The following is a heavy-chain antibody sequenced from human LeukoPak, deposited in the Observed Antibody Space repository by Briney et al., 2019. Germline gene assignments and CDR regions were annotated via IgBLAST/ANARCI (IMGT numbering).Heavy chain of an antibody. CDR3: ARSLFVRYYFDY. Sequence: GGSLRLSCAASGFTFSSYAMHWVRQAPGKGLEWVAVISYDGSNKYYADSVKGRFTISRDNSKSTLYLQMNSLRAEDTAVYYCARSLFVRYYFDYWGQGTLVTVSS. CDR2: ISYDGSNK. J-gene: IGHJ4*02. D-gene: IGHD3-10*02. V-gene: IGHV3-30*04. CDR1: GFTFSSYA.